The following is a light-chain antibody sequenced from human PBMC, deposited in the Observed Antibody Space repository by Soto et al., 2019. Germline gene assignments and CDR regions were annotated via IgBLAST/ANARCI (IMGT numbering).Light chain of an antibody. Sequence: DIEMTQCPSTLSASVGERVTITCRPSQKVGTWKAWYQEQPGKAPKLLAYDAASLESGVPSRFSGSGAGAEFTLTISSLQPEDFAAYVCQQYNGDWTFGQGTKVDI. CDR3: QQYNGDWT. CDR1: QKVGTW. V-gene: IGKV1-5*01. CDR2: DAA. J-gene: IGKJ1*01.